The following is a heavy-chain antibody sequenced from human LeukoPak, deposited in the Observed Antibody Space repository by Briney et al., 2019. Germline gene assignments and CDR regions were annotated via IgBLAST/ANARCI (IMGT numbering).Heavy chain of an antibody. V-gene: IGHV4-61*02. J-gene: IGHJ5*02. CDR3: TSVTGLNWFDP. CDR1: GGSISSGSYY. Sequence: PSETLSLTCTVSGGSISSGSYYWSWIRQPAGKGLEWIGRIYMSGSTNYNPSLKSRVTISVDMSKNQFSLKLSSVTAADTAVYYCTSVTGLNWFDPWGQGTLVTVSS. D-gene: IGHD2/OR15-2a*01. CDR2: IYMSGST.